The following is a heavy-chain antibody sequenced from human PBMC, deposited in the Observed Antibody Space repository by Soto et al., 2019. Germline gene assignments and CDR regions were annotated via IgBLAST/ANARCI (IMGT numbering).Heavy chain of an antibody. V-gene: IGHV3-66*01. Sequence: GGSLRLSCAASGFTVSSNYMSWVRQAPGKGLEWVSVIYSGGSTYYADSVKGRFTISRDNSKNTLYLQMNSLRAEDTAVYYCAVDSGSYSSYYYYYYMDVWGKGTTVTVSS. CDR1: GFTVSSNY. CDR3: AVDSGSYSSYYYYYYMDV. J-gene: IGHJ6*03. D-gene: IGHD3-10*01. CDR2: IYSGGST.